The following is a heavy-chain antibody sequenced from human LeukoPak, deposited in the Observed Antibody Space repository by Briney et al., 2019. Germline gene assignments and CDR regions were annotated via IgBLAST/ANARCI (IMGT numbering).Heavy chain of an antibody. D-gene: IGHD3-3*01. CDR3: TTTSYYDYWSAYYFDN. CDR2: IKSEIDGGTA. CDR1: GFTFKDTW. Sequence: GGSLRLSCAASGFTFKDTWMSWARQAPGKGLEWLGRIKSEIDGGTADYAAPVKGRFTISRDDSNHTLSLEMSSLKTEDTAVYYCTTTSYYDYWSAYYFDNWGQGTLVTVSS. V-gene: IGHV3-15*01. J-gene: IGHJ4*02.